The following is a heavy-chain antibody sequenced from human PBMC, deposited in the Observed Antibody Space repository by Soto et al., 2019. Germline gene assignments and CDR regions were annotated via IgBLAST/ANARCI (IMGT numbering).Heavy chain of an antibody. CDR2: IYYSGST. V-gene: IGHV4-30-4*01. J-gene: IGHJ4*02. CDR3: ARGAEDGYNSLTLDY. D-gene: IGHD5-12*01. Sequence: SETLSLTCTVSGGSISSGDYYWSWIRQPPGKVLEWIGYIYYSGSTYYNPSLKSRVTISVDTSKNQFSLKLSSVTAADTAVYYCARGAEDGYNSLTLDYWGQGTLVTVSS. CDR1: GGSISSGDYY.